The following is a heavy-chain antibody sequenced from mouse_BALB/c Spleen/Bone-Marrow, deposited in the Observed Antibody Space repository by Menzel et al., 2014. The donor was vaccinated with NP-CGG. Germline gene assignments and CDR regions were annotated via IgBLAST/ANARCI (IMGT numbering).Heavy chain of an antibody. Sequence: VQLQQSGPGLVAPSQSLSITCTVSGFSLTSYGVHWVRQPPGKGLEWLGVIWAGGSTNYNSALMSRLSISKDNSKSQVFLKMNSLQTEDTAIYYCARTLDSSGYGFAYWGQGTLVTVSA. D-gene: IGHD3-2*01. CDR1: GFSLTSYG. V-gene: IGHV2-9*02. CDR2: IWAGGST. J-gene: IGHJ3*01. CDR3: ARTLDSSGYGFAY.